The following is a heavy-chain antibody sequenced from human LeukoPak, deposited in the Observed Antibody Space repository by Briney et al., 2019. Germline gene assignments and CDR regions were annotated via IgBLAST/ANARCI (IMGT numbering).Heavy chain of an antibody. J-gene: IGHJ4*02. CDR2: INGDGSST. D-gene: IGHD3-22*01. V-gene: IGHV3-74*01. CDR3: AKDSSYYDSSGYCSFDY. Sequence: PGGSLRLSCAASGFTFSSYWMHWVRQAPGKGLVWVSRINGDGSSTTYADSVRGRFTISRDNSKNTLYLQMNSLRAEDTAVYYCAKDSSYYDSSGYCSFDYWGQGTLVTVSS. CDR1: GFTFSSYW.